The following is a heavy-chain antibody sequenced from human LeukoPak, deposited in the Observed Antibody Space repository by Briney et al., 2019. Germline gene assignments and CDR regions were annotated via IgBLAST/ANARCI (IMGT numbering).Heavy chain of an antibody. CDR3: ARDGSGSGANKEWFDP. V-gene: IGHV1-2*02. J-gene: IGHJ5*02. CDR2: INPNSGGT. D-gene: IGHD1-26*01. CDR1: GYTFTGYY. Sequence: ASVKISCKASGYTFTGYYMHRVRQAPGQGLEWMGWINPNSGGTNYAQKFQGRVTMTRDTSISTAYMELSRLRSDDTAVYYCARDGSGSGANKEWFDPWGQGTLVTVSS.